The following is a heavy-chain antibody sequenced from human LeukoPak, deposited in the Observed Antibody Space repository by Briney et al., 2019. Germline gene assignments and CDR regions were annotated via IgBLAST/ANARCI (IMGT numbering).Heavy chain of an antibody. CDR1: GFTFSDYY. CDR3: ARDRARGGYSYGPFDP. Sequence: GGSLRLSCAASGFTFSDYYMSWIRQAPGKGLEWVSYISSSGSTIYYADSVKGRFTISRDNAKNSLYLQMNSLRAEDTAVCYCARDRARGGYSYGPFDPWGQGTLVTVSS. V-gene: IGHV3-11*01. CDR2: ISSSGSTI. J-gene: IGHJ5*02. D-gene: IGHD5-18*01.